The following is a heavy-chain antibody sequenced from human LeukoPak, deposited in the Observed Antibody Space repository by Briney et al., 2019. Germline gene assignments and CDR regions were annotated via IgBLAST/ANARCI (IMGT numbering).Heavy chain of an antibody. Sequence: GGSLRLSCAASGFTFSSYSMNWVRQAPGKGLEWVSSISSSSSYIYYVDSVKGRFTISRDNSKNTLYLQMNSLRAEDTAVYYCAKDYYDSSGYYPYFDYWGQGTLVTVSS. CDR1: GFTFSSYS. J-gene: IGHJ4*02. CDR2: ISSSSSYI. CDR3: AKDYYDSSGYYPYFDY. V-gene: IGHV3-21*04. D-gene: IGHD3-22*01.